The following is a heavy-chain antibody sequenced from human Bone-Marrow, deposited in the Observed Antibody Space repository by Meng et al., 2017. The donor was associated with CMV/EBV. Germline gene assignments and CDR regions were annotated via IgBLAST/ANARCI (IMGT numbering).Heavy chain of an antibody. J-gene: IGHJ4*02. CDR1: GFTFSSYG. D-gene: IGHD3-16*02. CDR3: AKDGRVFVKD. CDR2: IWYDGSNK. Sequence: GESLKISCAASGFTFSSYGMHWVRQAPGKGLEWVAVIWYDGSNKYYADSVKGRFTISRDNSKKTLYLQMNSLRGEDTAVYYCAKDGRVFVKDWGQETLVTVSS. V-gene: IGHV3-30*02.